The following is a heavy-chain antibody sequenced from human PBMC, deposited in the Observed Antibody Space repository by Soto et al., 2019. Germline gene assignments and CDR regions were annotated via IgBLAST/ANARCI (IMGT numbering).Heavy chain of an antibody. CDR3: TGRVAAGTLNWFDP. V-gene: IGHV3-23*01. CDR2: ISDNGDTT. Sequence: GGSLGLSCAASGFTFSSHAMSWVRQAPGKGLEWVSAISDNGDTTYYADSVKGRFTISRDNSKNILYLQMNNLRGEDSAIYYCTGRVAAGTLNWFDPWGQGTLVTVSS. CDR1: GFTFSSHA. D-gene: IGHD6-13*01. J-gene: IGHJ5*02.